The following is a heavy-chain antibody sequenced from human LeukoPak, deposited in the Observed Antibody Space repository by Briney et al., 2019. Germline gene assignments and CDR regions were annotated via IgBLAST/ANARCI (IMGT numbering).Heavy chain of an antibody. CDR2: IDHSGAT. CDR1: DGSFSGFY. V-gene: IGHV4-34*01. J-gene: IGHJ5*02. CDR3: ARGRGGFDP. D-gene: IGHD2-15*01. Sequence: PSATLSLTCAVYDGSFSGFYWGWIRQPPGKGLEWIGEIDHSGATYYNPSLKSRVTISEDTSKRHFSLKLTSVTAADTAVYYCARGRGGFDPWGQGTLVTVSS.